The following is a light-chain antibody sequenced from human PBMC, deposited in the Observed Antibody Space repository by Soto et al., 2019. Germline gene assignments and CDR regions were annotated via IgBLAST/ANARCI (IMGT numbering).Light chain of an antibody. CDR3: SSYTSSNTLV. CDR2: EVD. J-gene: IGLJ1*01. CDR1: SSDVGGYNY. Sequence: QSALAQPASVSGSAGQSTIISCTGTSSDVGGYNYVSWYQQHPGKAPKFLIYEVDNRASGVSDRFSGSKSGNTASLTISGLQAEDEADYYCSSYTSSNTLVFGTGTKVTVL. V-gene: IGLV2-14*01.